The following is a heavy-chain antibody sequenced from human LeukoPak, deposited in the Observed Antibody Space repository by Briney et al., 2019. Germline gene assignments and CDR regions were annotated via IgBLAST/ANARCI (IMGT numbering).Heavy chain of an antibody. V-gene: IGHV1-2*02. D-gene: IGHD6-19*01. CDR3: ARAVAGRSRWFDL. J-gene: IGHJ5*02. CDR1: GYTFTGYY. CDR2: INPNNGGT. Sequence: GASVKVSCKASGYTFTGYYMYCVRQAPGQGLEWMGWINPNNGGTNYAQKFQGRVTMTRDTSISTAYMELSRLRFDDTAVYYCARAVAGRSRWFDLWGKGNLVPVSS.